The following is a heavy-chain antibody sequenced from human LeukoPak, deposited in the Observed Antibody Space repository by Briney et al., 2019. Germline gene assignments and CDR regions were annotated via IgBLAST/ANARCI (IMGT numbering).Heavy chain of an antibody. Sequence: GASVKVSCKASGYTFASYGISWVRQAPGQGLEWMGWISAYDGNTNYAQKLQGRVTMTTDTSTSTAYMELRSLRSDDTAVYYCARGSYSGYEYYFDYWGQGTLVTVSS. CDR1: GYTFASYG. D-gene: IGHD5-12*01. CDR2: ISAYDGNT. V-gene: IGHV1-18*01. CDR3: ARGSYSGYEYYFDY. J-gene: IGHJ4*02.